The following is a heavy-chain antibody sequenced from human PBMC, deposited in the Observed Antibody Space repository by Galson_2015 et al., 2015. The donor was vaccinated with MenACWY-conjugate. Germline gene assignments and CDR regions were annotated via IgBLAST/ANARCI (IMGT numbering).Heavy chain of an antibody. V-gene: IGHV3-15*07. D-gene: IGHD3-16*01. CDR3: TTVRLGGDYYYYYYYMDV. J-gene: IGHJ6*03. Sequence: SLRLSCAASGFTFSNAWMNWVRQAPGKGLEWVGRIQSKTDGGTTDYAAPVKGRFTISRDDSKNTLYLQMNSLKTEDTAVYYCTTVRLGGDYYYYYYYMDVWGKGTTVTVSS. CDR2: IQSKTDGGTT. CDR1: GFTFSNAW.